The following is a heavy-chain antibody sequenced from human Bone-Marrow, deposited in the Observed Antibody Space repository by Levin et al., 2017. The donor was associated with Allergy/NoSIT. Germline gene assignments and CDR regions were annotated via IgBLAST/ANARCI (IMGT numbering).Heavy chain of an antibody. D-gene: IGHD3-16*01. CDR3: ARVAYHRGPGTYINYYYYYMDV. CDR1: GGSFRGYH. CDR2: INHSGDA. V-gene: IGHV4-34*01. J-gene: IGHJ6*03. Sequence: PSETLSLTCAVYGGSFRGYHWSWIRQSPGKGLQWIAEINHSGDASYNPSLKIRVTMSVDTSKNQFSLRVSPVIAADTALYFCARVAYHRGPGTYINYYYYYMDVWGKGTSVTVSS.